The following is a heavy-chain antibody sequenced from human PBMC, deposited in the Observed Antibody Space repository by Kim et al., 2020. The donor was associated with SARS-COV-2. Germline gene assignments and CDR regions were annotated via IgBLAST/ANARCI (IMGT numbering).Heavy chain of an antibody. CDR1: GFSFSAYG. Sequence: GGSLRLSCAASGFSFSAYGIHWVRQAPGKGLQYVSAISGTGMWTCYAESVKGRFTISRDNSNNRLYLQMGSLRAEDMAVYYCARVGVAGRYFDLWGRGTLVTVSS. CDR3: ARVGVAGRYFDL. CDR2: ISGTGMWT. J-gene: IGHJ2*01. V-gene: IGHV3-64*02. D-gene: IGHD1-26*01.